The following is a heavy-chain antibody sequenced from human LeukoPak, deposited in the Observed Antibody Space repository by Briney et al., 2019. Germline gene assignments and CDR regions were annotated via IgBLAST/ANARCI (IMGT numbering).Heavy chain of an antibody. J-gene: IGHJ4*02. CDR3: ARRFDS. Sequence: LAGGSLRLSCAASGFTFSSYGMSWVRQAPGKGLEWVSVISRSGTETYHADSVRGRFTISRDNAKNTLYLQMNSLRAEDTAVYYCARRFDSWGQGTLVIVSS. V-gene: IGHV3-23*01. CDR1: GFTFSSYG. CDR2: ISRSGTET.